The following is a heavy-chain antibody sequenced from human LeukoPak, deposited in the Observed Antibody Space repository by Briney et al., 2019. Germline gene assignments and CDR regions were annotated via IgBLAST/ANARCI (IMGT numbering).Heavy chain of an antibody. J-gene: IGHJ5*02. D-gene: IGHD3-3*01. CDR3: ARDLSLYDFWSGLSKRATGWFDP. CDR1: GYSISSSYN. Sequence: SETLSLTCTVSGYSISSSYNWIWIRQPPGKGLEWIGHIFYSGSTNYNPSLKSRVTTSVDTSKNQFSLKLSSVTAADTAVYYCARDLSLYDFWSGLSKRATGWFDPWGQGTLVTVSS. V-gene: IGHV4-61*01. CDR2: IFYSGST.